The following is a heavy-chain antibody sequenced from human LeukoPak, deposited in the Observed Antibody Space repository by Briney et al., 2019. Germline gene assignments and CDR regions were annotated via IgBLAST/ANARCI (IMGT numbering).Heavy chain of an antibody. CDR3: ARDQYGDPPDYYYGMDV. CDR2: IKQDGSEK. Sequence: GSLRLSCAASGFTFSSYWMSWVRQAPGKGLEWVANIKQDGSEKYYVDSVKGRFTISRDNAKNSLYLQMNSLRAEDTAVYYCARDQYGDPPDYYYGMDVWGQGTTVTVSS. CDR1: GFTFSSYW. D-gene: IGHD4-17*01. J-gene: IGHJ6*02. V-gene: IGHV3-7*01.